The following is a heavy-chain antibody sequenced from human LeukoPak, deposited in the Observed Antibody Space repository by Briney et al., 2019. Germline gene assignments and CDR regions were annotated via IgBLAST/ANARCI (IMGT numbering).Heavy chain of an antibody. D-gene: IGHD4-17*01. V-gene: IGHV3-21*01. Sequence: GGSLRLSCAASGFTFSSYSMNWVRQAPGKGLEWVSSISSSSSYIYYADSVKGRFTISRDDSKNTLYLQMNSLRAEDTAVYYCARASGTTVTTTDYWGQGTLVTVSS. J-gene: IGHJ4*02. CDR2: ISSSSSYI. CDR1: GFTFSSYS. CDR3: ARASGTTVTTTDY.